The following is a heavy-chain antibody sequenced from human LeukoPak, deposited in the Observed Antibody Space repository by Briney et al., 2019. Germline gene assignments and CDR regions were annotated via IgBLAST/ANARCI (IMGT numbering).Heavy chain of an antibody. J-gene: IGHJ4*02. V-gene: IGHV3-66*01. CDR2: IYTGGST. CDR1: GFSINHYH. CDR3: ARGQSYCGADCYSD. Sequence: GGSLRLSCAASGFSINHYHMTWIRQTPGKGLGWVSVIYTGGSTNYGDSVKGRFTISRDNSKNTLYLQMNSLRADDTAIYYCARGQSYCGADCYSDWGQGTLVTVSS. D-gene: IGHD2-21*02.